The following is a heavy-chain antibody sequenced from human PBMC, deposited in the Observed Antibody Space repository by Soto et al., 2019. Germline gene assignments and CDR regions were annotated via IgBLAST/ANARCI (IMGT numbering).Heavy chain of an antibody. Sequence: SVKVSCKASGYTFSGYHMHWGRQAPVQGLEWMGWINVYNGETNIAQKFQGRVAMTRDTSITTAYVELSRLRFDDTAVYFCAREGATRRPSRPAIGWLESWGQGTLVTVSS. V-gene: IGHV1-2*02. D-gene: IGHD2-2*02. CDR3: AREGATRRPSRPAIGWLES. J-gene: IGHJ5*01. CDR2: INVYNGET. CDR1: GYTFSGYH.